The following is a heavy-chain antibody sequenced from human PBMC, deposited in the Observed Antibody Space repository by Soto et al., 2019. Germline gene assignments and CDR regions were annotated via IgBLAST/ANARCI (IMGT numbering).Heavy chain of an antibody. V-gene: IGHV3-30*18. CDR1: GFTFSSYG. D-gene: IGHD3-3*01. CDR3: AKEFGVVTDYYYRMHV. J-gene: IGHJ6*02. CDR2: ISYDGSNK. Sequence: QVQLVESGGGVVQPGRSLRLSCAASGFTFSSYGMHWVRQAPGKGLEWVAGISYDGSNKYYADSVKGRFTISRDNSKNTLYLQMNSLRAEDTAVYYCAKEFGVVTDYYYRMHVWGQGTTVTVSS.